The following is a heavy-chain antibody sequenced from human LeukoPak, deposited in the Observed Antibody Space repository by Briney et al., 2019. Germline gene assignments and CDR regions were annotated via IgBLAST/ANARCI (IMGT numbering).Heavy chain of an antibody. CDR3: ARGYYDSSGYYQCDY. CDR2: IIPIFGTA. CDR1: GGTFSSYA. D-gene: IGHD3-22*01. Sequence: ASVKVSCKASGGTFSSYAISWVRQAPGQGLEWMGRIIPIFGTANYAQKFQGRVTITTDESTSTAYMELSSLRSEDTAVYYCARGYYDSSGYYQCDYWGQGTLVTVSS. J-gene: IGHJ4*02. V-gene: IGHV1-69*05.